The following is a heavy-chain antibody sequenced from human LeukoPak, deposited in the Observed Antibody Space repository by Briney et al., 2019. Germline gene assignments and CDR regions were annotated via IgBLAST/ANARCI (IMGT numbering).Heavy chain of an antibody. CDR2: INPNSGGT. J-gene: IGHJ5*02. CDR1: GYTFINYY. Sequence: ASVKVSCKASGYTFINYYIHWVRQAPGQGLEWMGWINPNSGGTNYAQKFQGRVTMTRDTSISTAYMELSRLRSDDTAVYYCARAAVVVVAATQSASSFDPWGQGTLVTVSS. V-gene: IGHV1-2*02. D-gene: IGHD2-15*01. CDR3: ARAAVVVVAATQSASSFDP.